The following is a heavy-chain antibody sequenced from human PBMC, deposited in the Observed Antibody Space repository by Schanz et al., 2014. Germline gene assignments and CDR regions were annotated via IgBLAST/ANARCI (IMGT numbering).Heavy chain of an antibody. V-gene: IGHV3-64*04. CDR3: ARDLLVRHLDYGSRKEY. CDR2: ISSNGGST. D-gene: IGHD3-3*01. J-gene: IGHJ4*02. Sequence: CSASGFTFSSSSMYWVRQAPGKGLEYVSVISSNGGSTDFADSVKGRLTISRDNSKNTLELLMSRRRADDKAVYYWARDLLVRHLDYGSRKEYWGQGTLGNVSP. CDR1: GFTFSSSS.